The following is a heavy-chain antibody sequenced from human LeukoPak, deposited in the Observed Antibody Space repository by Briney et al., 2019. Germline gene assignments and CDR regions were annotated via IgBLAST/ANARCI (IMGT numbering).Heavy chain of an antibody. V-gene: IGHV4-4*07. D-gene: IGHD2-21*02. CDR1: GGSIRSYY. Sequence: SETLSLTCTDSGGSIRSYYWSWIRQPAGKGLEWIGRIYTSGSTYYNPSLKSRVTMSVDTSKNQFSLKLSSVTAADTAVYFCARGPYCGGDCYFAYWGQGTLVTVSS. J-gene: IGHJ4*02. CDR3: ARGPYCGGDCYFAY. CDR2: IYTSGST.